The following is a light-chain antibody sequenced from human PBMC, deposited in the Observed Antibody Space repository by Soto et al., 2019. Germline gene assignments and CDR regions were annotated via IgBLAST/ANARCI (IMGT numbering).Light chain of an antibody. V-gene: IGLV1-40*01. CDR2: GNN. Sequence: QSVLTQPLSVSAAPGQRVAISCTGNSSNIGAGYDVHWYQQFPGTAPQLLIYGNNNRPSGVPDRFSGSRSGASASLAIAGLQAEDEADYYCQSYGGSLSGGVFGGGTKVTVL. J-gene: IGLJ3*02. CDR1: SSNIGAGYD. CDR3: QSYGGSLSGGV.